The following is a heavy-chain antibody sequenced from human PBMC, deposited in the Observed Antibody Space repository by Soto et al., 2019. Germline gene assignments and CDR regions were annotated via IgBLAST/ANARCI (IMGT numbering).Heavy chain of an antibody. CDR2: IKQDGSEK. J-gene: IGHJ3*01. CDR3: ARDNGADEYDFWSGSERLYAFDV. V-gene: IGHV3-7*03. Sequence: EVQLVESGGDLVQPGGSLRLSCAASRFTFSNYWMNWVRQAPGKGLEWVANIKQDGSEKYYGDSVKGRFTISRDNVKNSLYLQMNSLRAEDTAVYYCARDNGADEYDFWSGSERLYAFDVWGQGTMVTVSS. D-gene: IGHD3-3*01. CDR1: RFTFSNYW.